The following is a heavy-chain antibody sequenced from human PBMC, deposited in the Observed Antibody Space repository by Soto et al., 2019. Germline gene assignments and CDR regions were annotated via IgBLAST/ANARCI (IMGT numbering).Heavy chain of an antibody. CDR1: GFTFSYYA. Sequence: PGGSLRLSCAASGFTFSYYAMSWVRQAPGKGLEWVSAISGSGHDKYYADSVKGRFTISRDNSKNTLYLQMNSLRAEDTAVYYCAKDQRHCNSSWYIEYWGPGTLVTVSS. D-gene: IGHD6-13*01. CDR2: ISGSGHDK. CDR3: AKDQRHCNSSWYIEY. J-gene: IGHJ4*02. V-gene: IGHV3-23*01.